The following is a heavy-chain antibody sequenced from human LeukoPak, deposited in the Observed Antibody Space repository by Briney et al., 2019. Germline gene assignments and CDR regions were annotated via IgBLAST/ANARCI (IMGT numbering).Heavy chain of an antibody. CDR3: AKSREQWRVICPDY. Sequence: PGGSLRLSCAASGFTFSSYGMHWVRQAPGKGLEWVAVISYDGSNKYYADSVKGRFTISRDNSKNTLYLQMNSLRAEDTAVYYCAKSREQWRVICPDYWGQGTLVTVSS. CDR1: GFTFSSYG. V-gene: IGHV3-30*18. CDR2: ISYDGSNK. D-gene: IGHD6-19*01. J-gene: IGHJ4*02.